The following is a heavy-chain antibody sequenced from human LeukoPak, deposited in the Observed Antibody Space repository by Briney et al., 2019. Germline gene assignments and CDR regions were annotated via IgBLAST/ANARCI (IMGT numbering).Heavy chain of an antibody. D-gene: IGHD6-19*01. J-gene: IGHJ5*02. V-gene: IGHV3-53*01. CDR2: IYSGGST. CDR3: ARVKGGCRWFDP. CDR1: GFTARSNY. Sequence: GGSLRLSCAPSGFTARSNYTRSVPETPGKGLEWGSVIYSGGSTYYADSVKGRFTISRDNSKNTLYLQMNSLRAEDTAVYYCARVKGGCRWFDPWGQGTLVTVSS.